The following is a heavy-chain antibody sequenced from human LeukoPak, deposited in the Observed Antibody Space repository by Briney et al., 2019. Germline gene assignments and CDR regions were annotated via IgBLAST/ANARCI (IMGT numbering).Heavy chain of an antibody. CDR1: GYKFDTNGITYG. V-gene: IGHV1-18*01. Sequence: ASVKVSCKASGYKFDTNGITYGVTWVRQAPGQGLEWMGWIRTDNGYTNYGQKFQGRVSMTTDSPTNTVYLELRSLRSDDTAVYYCARDKAHLSDLYGMDVWGQGTTVTVSS. CDR2: IRTDNGYT. J-gene: IGHJ6*02. CDR3: ARDKAHLSDLYGMDV. D-gene: IGHD2/OR15-2a*01.